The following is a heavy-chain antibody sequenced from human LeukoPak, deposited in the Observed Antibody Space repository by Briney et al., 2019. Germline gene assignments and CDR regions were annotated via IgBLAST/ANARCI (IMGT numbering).Heavy chain of an antibody. D-gene: IGHD6-13*01. CDR1: GSTFTSYD. CDR2: MNPNSGNT. CDR3: ARGSSWYYGPAWFDP. V-gene: IGHV1-8*01. J-gene: IGHJ5*02. Sequence: ASVKVSCKASGSTFTSYDINWVRQATGQGLEWMGWMNPNSGNTGYAQKFQGRVTMTRNTSISTAYMELSSLRSEDTAVYYCARGSSWYYGPAWFDPWGQGTLVTVSS.